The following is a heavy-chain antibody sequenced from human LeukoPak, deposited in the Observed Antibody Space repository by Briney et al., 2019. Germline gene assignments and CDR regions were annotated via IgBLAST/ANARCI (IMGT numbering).Heavy chain of an antibody. CDR3: ARRYGSGSSGTFDY. D-gene: IGHD3-10*01. CDR1: GGSISSTSYY. V-gene: IGHV4-39*07. J-gene: IGHJ4*02. CDR2: IYYSGST. Sequence: SETLSLTCTVSGGSISSTSYYWGWIRQPPGKGLEWVGNIYYSGSTYYNPSLKSRVTISVDTSKNQFSLKLSSVTAADTAVYYCARRYGSGSSGTFDYWGQGTMVTVSS.